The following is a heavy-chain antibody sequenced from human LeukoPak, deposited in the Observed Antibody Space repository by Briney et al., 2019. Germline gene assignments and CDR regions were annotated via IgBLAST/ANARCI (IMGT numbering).Heavy chain of an antibody. Sequence: GGSLRLSCAASGFTFNNYAMSWVRQAPGKSLEWASTISGSGVTTYYADSVKGRFTISRDNSKNTLYLQMNSLRAEDTAVYYCAKDGRNFYDSSGCFDSWGQGTLVTVSS. J-gene: IGHJ4*02. CDR1: GFTFNNYA. CDR3: AKDGRNFYDSSGCFDS. D-gene: IGHD3-22*01. V-gene: IGHV3-23*01. CDR2: ISGSGVTT.